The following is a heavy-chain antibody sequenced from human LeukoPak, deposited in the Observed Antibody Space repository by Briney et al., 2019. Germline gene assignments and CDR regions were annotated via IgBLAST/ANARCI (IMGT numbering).Heavy chain of an antibody. D-gene: IGHD3-22*01. Sequence: SETLSLTCTVSGGSISSYYWSWIRQPPGKGLEWIGYIYYSGSTNYNPSLKSRVTISVDTSKNQFSLKLSSVTAADTAVYYCARHTRLVTYYYDSSGYSFDYWGQGTLVTVSS. V-gene: IGHV4-59*08. J-gene: IGHJ4*02. CDR3: ARHTRLVTYYYDSSGYSFDY. CDR1: GGSISSYY. CDR2: IYYSGST.